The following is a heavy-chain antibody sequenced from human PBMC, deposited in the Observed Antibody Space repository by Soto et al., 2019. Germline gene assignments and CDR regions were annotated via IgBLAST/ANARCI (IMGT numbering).Heavy chain of an antibody. CDR1: GGSFSNDP. V-gene: IGHV1-69*01. CDR3: ATGEWELPHF. Sequence: VQLVQSGAEVKKPGSSVKVSCKASGGSFSNDPISWVRQAPGQGLEWMGGIIPVIGKPDYAQKYQGRVTIAADESTSTAYMELTNLVSQDTAMYYCATGEWELPHFWGQGSLLTVSS. D-gene: IGHD1-26*01. J-gene: IGHJ4*02. CDR2: IIPVIGKP.